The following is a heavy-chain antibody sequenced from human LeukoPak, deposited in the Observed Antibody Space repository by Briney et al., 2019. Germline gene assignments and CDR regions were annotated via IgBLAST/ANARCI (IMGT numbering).Heavy chain of an antibody. CDR1: GFTFGGYS. CDR2: INGGSDAI. Sequence: GGSLRLSRTASGFTFGGYSMNWVRQAPGKGLEWISYINGGSDAIYYAASVEGRFTISRDNAKKSVYLQLNSLRDDDTGIYYCARDLPSGYCSDYWGQGILVTVSS. D-gene: IGHD3-22*01. CDR3: ARDLPSGYCSDY. J-gene: IGHJ4*02. V-gene: IGHV3-48*02.